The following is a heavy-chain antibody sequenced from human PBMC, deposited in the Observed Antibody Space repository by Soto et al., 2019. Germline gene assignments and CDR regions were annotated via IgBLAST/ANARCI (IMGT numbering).Heavy chain of an antibody. D-gene: IGHD2-2*01. CDR2: ISAYNGNK. CDR3: ARFPAQVVVVPAAGPGIAARPYYYGMDV. J-gene: IGHJ6*02. Sequence: GASVKVSCKASGYTFTSYGISWVRQAPGQGLEWMGWISAYNGNKNYAQKLQGRVTMTTDTSTSTAYMELRSLRSDDTAVYYCARFPAQVVVVPAAGPGIAARPYYYGMDVWGQGTTVTVSS. CDR1: GYTFTSYG. V-gene: IGHV1-18*04.